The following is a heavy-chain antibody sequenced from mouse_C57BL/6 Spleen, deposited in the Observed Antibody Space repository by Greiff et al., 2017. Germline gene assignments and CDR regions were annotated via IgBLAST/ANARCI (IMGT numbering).Heavy chain of an antibody. V-gene: IGHV1-81*01. CDR3: ARVIRIQIDYGPTGAMDY. J-gene: IGHJ4*01. CDR2: IYPRSGNT. Sequence: QVQLQQSGAELARPGASVKLSCKASGYTFTSYGISWVKQRPGQGLEWIGEIYPRSGNTYYNEKFKGKATLTADKSSSTAYMELRSLTSEDSAVYYCARVIRIQIDYGPTGAMDYWGQGTSVTVSS. D-gene: IGHD1-1*02. CDR1: GYTFTSYG.